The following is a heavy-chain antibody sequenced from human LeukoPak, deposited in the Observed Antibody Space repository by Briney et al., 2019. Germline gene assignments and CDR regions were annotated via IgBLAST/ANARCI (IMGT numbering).Heavy chain of an antibody. CDR3: ANYGSGSHSPRHYYYYGMDV. Sequence: GGSLRLSCAASGFTFSDYYMSWIRQAPGKGLEWVSYISSSGSTIYYADSVKGRFTISRDNSKNTLYLQMNSLRAEDTAVYYCANYGSGSHSPRHYYYYGMDVWGQGTTVTVSS. CDR2: ISSSGSTI. CDR1: GFTFSDYY. D-gene: IGHD3-10*01. J-gene: IGHJ6*02. V-gene: IGHV3-11*01.